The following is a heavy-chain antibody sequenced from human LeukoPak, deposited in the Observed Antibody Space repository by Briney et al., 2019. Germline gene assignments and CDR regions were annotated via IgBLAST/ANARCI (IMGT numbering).Heavy chain of an antibody. CDR2: IYYSGNT. CDR3: ARRPAGTSFDI. CDR1: SGSISSSY. D-gene: IGHD1-7*01. J-gene: IGHJ3*02. Sequence: SETLSLTCTVSSGSISSSYWSWIRQPPGKGLEWIGYIYYSGNTNYNPSLKSRVTISVDTSKNQFSLKLSSATAADTAVYYCARRPAGTSFDIWGQGTMVTVSS. V-gene: IGHV4-59*08.